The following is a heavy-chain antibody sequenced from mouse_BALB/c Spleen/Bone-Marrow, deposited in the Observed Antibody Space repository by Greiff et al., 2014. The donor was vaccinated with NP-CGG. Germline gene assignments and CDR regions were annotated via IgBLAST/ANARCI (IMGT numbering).Heavy chain of an antibody. CDR1: GYTFTSYW. V-gene: IGHV1S127*01. CDR2: IDPSNSET. CDR3: ARNHCAIDY. J-gene: IGHJ4*01. Sequence: VKLQESGPELVRPGDSVKMSCKASGYTFTSYWMHWVKQRPGKGLEWIGMIDPSNSETRLNQKFMDKATLNVDKSSNSAYIQLSSLTSEDSADYYCARNHCAIDYWGQGTSVTVSS.